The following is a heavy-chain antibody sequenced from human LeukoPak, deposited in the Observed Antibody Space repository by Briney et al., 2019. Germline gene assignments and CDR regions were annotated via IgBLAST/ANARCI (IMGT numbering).Heavy chain of an antibody. Sequence: GGSLRLSCAASGFTFSSYAMSWVRQAPGKGLEWVSTFSGSGHDTYYADSVKGRFTISRDNSKNTLFLQMNSLRAEDTAVYYCARDRMAAAGTENFDYWGQGTLVTVSS. V-gene: IGHV3-23*01. J-gene: IGHJ4*02. CDR2: FSGSGHDT. CDR1: GFTFSSYA. CDR3: ARDRMAAAGTENFDY. D-gene: IGHD6-13*01.